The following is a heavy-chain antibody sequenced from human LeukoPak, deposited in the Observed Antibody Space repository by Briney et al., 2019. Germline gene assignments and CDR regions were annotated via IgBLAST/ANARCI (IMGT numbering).Heavy chain of an antibody. V-gene: IGHV4-59*01. CDR3: ARYDSSSAGFDF. CDR1: GGSISGSY. D-gene: IGHD3-22*01. J-gene: IGHJ4*02. CDR2: IYYSGAT. Sequence: PSETLSLTCTVSGGSISGSYWTWIRQPPGKGLEWIGYIYYSGATYYSPSLKSRVTISVDTSQNQFSLNLNSVTAADTAVYYCARYDSSSAGFDFWGQGTLVTVSS.